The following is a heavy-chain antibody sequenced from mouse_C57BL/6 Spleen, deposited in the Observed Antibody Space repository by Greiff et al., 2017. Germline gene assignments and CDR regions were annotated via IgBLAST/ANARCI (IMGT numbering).Heavy chain of an antibody. CDR3: ARSDGSSPNWYFDV. V-gene: IGHV1-50*01. Sequence: QVQLQQPGAELVKPGASVKLSCKASGYTFTSYWMQWVKQRPGQGLEWIGEIDPSDSYTNYNQKFKGKATLTVDTSSSTAYMQLSSLTSEDSAVYYCARSDGSSPNWYFDVWGTGTTVTVSS. CDR1: GYTFTSYW. J-gene: IGHJ1*03. D-gene: IGHD1-1*01. CDR2: IDPSDSYT.